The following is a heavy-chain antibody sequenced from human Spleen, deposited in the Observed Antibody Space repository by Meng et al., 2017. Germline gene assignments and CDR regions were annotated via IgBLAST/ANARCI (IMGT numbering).Heavy chain of an antibody. CDR3: ARDIAAASTVEFDAFAI. D-gene: IGHD6-13*01. CDR2: ISGSGGST. J-gene: IGHJ3*02. CDR1: GFTFSSYA. Sequence: GESLKISCAASGFTFSSYAMSWVRQAPGKGLEWVSAISGSGGSTYYADSVKGQFTISRDNAKNSLYLQMNSLRAEDTAIYYCARDIAAASTVEFDAFAIWGQGTMVTVSS. V-gene: IGHV3-23*01.